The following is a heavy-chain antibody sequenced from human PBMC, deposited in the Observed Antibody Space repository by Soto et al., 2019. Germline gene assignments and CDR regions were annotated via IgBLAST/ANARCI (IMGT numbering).Heavy chain of an antibody. Sequence: SETLSLTCAVYGGYFSGYYWSWIRQPPGKGLEWIGEINHSGSTNYNPSLKSRVTISVDTSKNQFSLKLSSVTAADTAVYYCARGLGPLHHISAMYYYGSGSSFDYWGQGTLVTVSS. CDR2: INHSGST. CDR1: GGYFSGYY. D-gene: IGHD3-10*01. CDR3: ARGLGPLHHISAMYYYGSGSSFDY. J-gene: IGHJ4*02. V-gene: IGHV4-34*01.